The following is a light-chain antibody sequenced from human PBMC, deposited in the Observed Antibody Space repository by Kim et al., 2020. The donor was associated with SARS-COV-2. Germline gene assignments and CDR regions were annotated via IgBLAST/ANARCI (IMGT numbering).Light chain of an antibody. V-gene: IGLV3-19*01. J-gene: IGLJ3*02. Sequence: SSELTQDPAVSVALGQTVRITCQGDSLRSYYASWYQQKPGQAPVLVIYGKNNRPSGIPDRFSGSSSGNTASLTITGAQAGDEADYYCNSRDSSGNQWVFG. CDR1: SLRSYY. CDR2: GKN. CDR3: NSRDSSGNQWV.